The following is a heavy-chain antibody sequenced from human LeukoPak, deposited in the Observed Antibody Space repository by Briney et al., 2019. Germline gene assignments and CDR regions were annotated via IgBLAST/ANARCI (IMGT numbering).Heavy chain of an antibody. CDR2: IKQDGSEK. J-gene: IGHJ3*02. Sequence: PGGSLRLSCAASGFTFSSYWMSWVRQAPGKGLEWVANIKQDGSEKYYVDSAKGRFTISRDNAKNSLYLQMNSLTAEDTAIYYCAREGRYYGSGSHRDGFDIWGQGTMVTVSS. CDR3: AREGRYYGSGSHRDGFDI. D-gene: IGHD3-10*01. CDR1: GFTFSSYW. V-gene: IGHV3-7*01.